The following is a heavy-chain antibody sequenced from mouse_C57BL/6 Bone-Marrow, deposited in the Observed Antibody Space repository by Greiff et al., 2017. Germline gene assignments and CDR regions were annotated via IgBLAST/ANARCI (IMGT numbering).Heavy chain of an antibody. CDR3: ARKRSYWYFDV. Sequence: VQLQQSGAELVRPGTSVKMSCKASGYTFTNYWIGWAKQRPGHGLEWIGDIYPGGGYTNYTEKFKGKATLPADKSSSTAYMQFSSLTSEDSAIYYCARKRSYWYFDVWGTGTTVTVSS. V-gene: IGHV1-63*01. CDR1: GYTFTNYW. J-gene: IGHJ1*03. CDR2: IYPGGGYT.